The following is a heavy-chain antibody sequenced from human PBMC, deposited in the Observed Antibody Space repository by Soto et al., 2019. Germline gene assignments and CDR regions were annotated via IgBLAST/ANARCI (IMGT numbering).Heavy chain of an antibody. V-gene: IGHV3-23*01. CDR3: AKDRKGIAVAHYDYYGMDA. Sequence: PGGSLRLSCAASGFTFSSYAMSWVRQAPGKGLEWVSGISGSGGSTYYADSVKGRFTISRDNSKNTLYLQMNSLRVEDTAVYYCAKDRKGIAVAHYDYYGMDAWGQGTTVTVSS. CDR2: ISGSGGST. J-gene: IGHJ6*02. D-gene: IGHD6-19*01. CDR1: GFTFSSYA.